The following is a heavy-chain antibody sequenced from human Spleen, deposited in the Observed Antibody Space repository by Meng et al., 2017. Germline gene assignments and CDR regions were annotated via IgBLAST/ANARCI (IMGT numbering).Heavy chain of an antibody. D-gene: IGHD3-22*01. V-gene: IGHV4-34*01. CDR1: GGSFSGYY. J-gene: IGHJ3*02. Sequence: QVQLQPWGAGLLKPSETLSLTCAVYGGSFSGYYWSWIRQPPGKGLEWIGEINHSGSTNYNPSLKSRVTISVDTSKNQFSLKLSSVTAADTAVYYCARDVSDTVIAFDIWGQGTMVTVSS. CDR2: INHSGST. CDR3: ARDVSDTVIAFDI.